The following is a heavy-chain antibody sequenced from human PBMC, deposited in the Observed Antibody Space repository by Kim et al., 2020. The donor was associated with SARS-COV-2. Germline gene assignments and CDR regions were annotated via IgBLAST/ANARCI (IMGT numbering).Heavy chain of an antibody. J-gene: IGHJ2*01. CDR3: ARDKPRSTGWYFDL. Sequence: KDDAVSMTSRITLNPDTSKNQFSLQLNSVPPEDTAVYYCARDKPRSTGWYFDLWGRGTLVTVSS. D-gene: IGHD1-1*01. V-gene: IGHV6-1*01. CDR2: K.